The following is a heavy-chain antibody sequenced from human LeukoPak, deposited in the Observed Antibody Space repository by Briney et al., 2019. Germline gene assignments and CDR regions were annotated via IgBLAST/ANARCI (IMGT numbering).Heavy chain of an antibody. D-gene: IGHD3-22*01. CDR1: GFTFSDYY. Sequence: KPGGSLRLSCAASGFTFSDYYMSWDRQAPAKGLEWVSHISGSGSTTYYTDSVEGRFTISRDNAKNSLYLQMTSLRAEDTAVYYCARRGPMIAPDYWGQGTLVTVSS. J-gene: IGHJ4*02. V-gene: IGHV3-11*01. CDR2: ISGSGSTT. CDR3: ARRGPMIAPDY.